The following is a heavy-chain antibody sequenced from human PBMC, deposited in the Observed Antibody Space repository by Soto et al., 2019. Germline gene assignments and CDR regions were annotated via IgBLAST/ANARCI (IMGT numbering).Heavy chain of an antibody. D-gene: IGHD1-26*01. CDR3: AKDLVLLRS. CDR1: GFTFSSFA. V-gene: IGHV3-23*01. J-gene: IGHJ5*02. CDR2: ISGSGGTT. Sequence: GGSLRLSCAASGFTFSSFAMTWVREAPGRGLEWISGISGSGGTTYDADSVKGRFIISRDNSKNTLYLQMNSLRVEDTAIYYCAKDLVLLRSWGQGTLVTVSS.